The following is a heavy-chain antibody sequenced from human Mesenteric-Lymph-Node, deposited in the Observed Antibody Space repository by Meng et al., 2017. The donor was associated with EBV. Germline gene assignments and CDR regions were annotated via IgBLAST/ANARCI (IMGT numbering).Heavy chain of an antibody. J-gene: IGHJ4*02. CDR2: IYWDDDK. CDR1: GFAMSCSGVG. Sequence: LKGTAPTLVNPTTTLPLTCAFSGFAMSCSGVGVGWIRQPPGKALDCLAIIYWDDDKRCSPSMKSRLTITKDSSKNQVVLTMTNMDPVDTATYYCAHTSGDLYFDYWGQGTLVTVSS. CDR3: AHTSGDLYFDY. V-gene: IGHV2-5*02. D-gene: IGHD3-10*01.